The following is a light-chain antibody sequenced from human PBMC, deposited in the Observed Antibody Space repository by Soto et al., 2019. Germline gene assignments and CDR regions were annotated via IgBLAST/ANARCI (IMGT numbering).Light chain of an antibody. V-gene: IGLV3-1*01. CDR3: QAWDSSSVV. CDR2: EDR. Sequence: SYELTQSPSVSVSPGQTASITCSGDKLGDKFAYWYQQKPGQSPVVLIYEDRKRPSGIPERFSGSNSGNTATLTISGTQAMDEADYYCQAWDSSSVVFGGGTKLTVL. J-gene: IGLJ2*01. CDR1: KLGDKF.